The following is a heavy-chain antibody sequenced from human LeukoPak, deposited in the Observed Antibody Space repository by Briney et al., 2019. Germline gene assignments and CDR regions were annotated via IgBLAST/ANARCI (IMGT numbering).Heavy chain of an antibody. D-gene: IGHD3-10*01. CDR1: GGSISSGGYY. V-gene: IGHV4-31*03. CDR2: IYYSGST. CDR3: ARVSALWFGEKYYFDY. Sequence: SETLSLTCTVSGGSISSGGYYWSWIRQHPGKGLEWIGYIYYSGSTYYNPSLKSRATISVDTSKNQFSLKLSSVTAADTAVYYCARVSALWFGEKYYFDYWGQGTLVTVSS. J-gene: IGHJ4*02.